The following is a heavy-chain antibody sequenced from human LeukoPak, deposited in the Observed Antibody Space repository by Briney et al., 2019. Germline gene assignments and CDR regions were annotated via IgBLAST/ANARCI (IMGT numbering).Heavy chain of an antibody. Sequence: GGSLRLSCATSGFSFSSYAMSWVRQAPGKGLEWISYISSSSSTIYYADSVRGRFTISRDNAKSSLYLQMNSLKVEDTAMYYCARELAVPATGNWGQGTLVTVSS. CDR1: GFSFSSYA. CDR2: ISSSSSTI. D-gene: IGHD2-15*01. J-gene: IGHJ4*02. CDR3: ARELAVPATGN. V-gene: IGHV3-48*01.